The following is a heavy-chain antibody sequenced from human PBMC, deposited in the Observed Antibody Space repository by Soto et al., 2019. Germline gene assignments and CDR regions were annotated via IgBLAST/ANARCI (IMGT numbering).Heavy chain of an antibody. Sequence: QVQLVESGGGVAQPGRSLRLSCAASGFTFRSYAMHWVRQAPGKGLEWVAAISFDGNNKFYADSVKGRFTISRDNSKNTLYLQMNRLRAEDTALYYCVRNYGSGAVFDYWGQGTLVTVSS. D-gene: IGHD3-10*01. CDR1: GFTFRSYA. CDR3: VRNYGSGAVFDY. J-gene: IGHJ4*02. V-gene: IGHV3-30-3*01. CDR2: ISFDGNNK.